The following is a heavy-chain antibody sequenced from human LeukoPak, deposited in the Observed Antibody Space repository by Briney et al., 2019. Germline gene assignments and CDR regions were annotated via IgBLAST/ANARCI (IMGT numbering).Heavy chain of an antibody. CDR1: GFTFYYYA. J-gene: IGHJ6*02. Sequence: PGGSLRLSCAASGFTFYYYAMHWVRQAPGKGLEWVSGISWNSGSIGYADSVKGRFTISRDNAKNSLYLQMNSLRAEDTALYYCAKDKGPSRGYSYGPYYYYGMDVWGQGTTVTVSS. V-gene: IGHV3-9*01. D-gene: IGHD5-18*01. CDR2: ISWNSGSI. CDR3: AKDKGPSRGYSYGPYYYYGMDV.